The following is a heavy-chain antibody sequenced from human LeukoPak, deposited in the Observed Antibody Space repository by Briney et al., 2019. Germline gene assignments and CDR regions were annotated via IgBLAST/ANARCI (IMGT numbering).Heavy chain of an antibody. CDR1: GGSISTSNW. V-gene: IGHV4-4*02. CDR3: ARVACGGDCYHHDYYYGMDV. Sequence: SETLSLTCAVSGGSISTSNWWTWVRQPPGKGLEWIGEIYHSGSTNYNPSLKSRVTISVDKSKNQFSLKVTSVTAADTAVYYCARVACGGDCYHHDYYYGMDVWGQGTTVTVSS. J-gene: IGHJ6*02. CDR2: IYHSGST. D-gene: IGHD2-21*02.